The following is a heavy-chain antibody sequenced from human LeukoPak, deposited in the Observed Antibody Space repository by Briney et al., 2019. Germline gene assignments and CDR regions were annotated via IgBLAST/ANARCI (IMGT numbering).Heavy chain of an antibody. J-gene: IGHJ4*02. V-gene: IGHV4-59*01. D-gene: IGHD6-13*01. CDR1: GGSISSYY. CDR3: ARDPGIAAAGTSEGFDY. CDR2: IYYSGST. Sequence: PSETLSLTCTVSGGSISSYYWSWIRQPPGKGLEWIGYIYYSGSTNYNPSLKSRVTISVDTSKNQFSLKLSSVTAADTAVYYCARDPGIAAAGTSEGFDYWGQGTLVTVSS.